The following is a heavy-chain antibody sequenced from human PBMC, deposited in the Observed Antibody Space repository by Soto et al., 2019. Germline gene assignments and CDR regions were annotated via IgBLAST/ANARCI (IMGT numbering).Heavy chain of an antibody. D-gene: IGHD6-19*01. V-gene: IGHV1-2*02. Sequence: SXKVSCKASGYTFTGFYMHWVRQAPGQGLEWMGWINPNSGGTSYAQKFQGRVTMTRDTSISTVSMELNRLRSDDTAVYYCARELAGDDYFDYWGQGTLVTASS. CDR2: INPNSGGT. CDR3: ARELAGDDYFDY. CDR1: GYTFTGFY. J-gene: IGHJ4*02.